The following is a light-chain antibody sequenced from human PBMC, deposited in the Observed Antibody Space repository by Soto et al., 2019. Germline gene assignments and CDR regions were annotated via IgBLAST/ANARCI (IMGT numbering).Light chain of an antibody. CDR2: KSS. CDR3: LQYESYPLT. CDR1: QSIGSE. Sequence: DIQMTHSHSTMSASIGDSDSITCRAIQSIGSELAWYQQKSGKAPKLLIYKSSSLESGVPSTFSGSGSGTEFSLTVSSLQPDDFATYYCLQYESYPLTFGGGTKVEIK. V-gene: IGKV1-5*03. J-gene: IGKJ4*01.